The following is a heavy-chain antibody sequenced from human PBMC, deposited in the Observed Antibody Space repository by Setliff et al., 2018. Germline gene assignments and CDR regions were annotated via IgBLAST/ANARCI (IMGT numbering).Heavy chain of an antibody. CDR2: IYTNGGT. V-gene: IGHV4-61*09. CDR1: GASISSGNDF. Sequence: PSETLSLTCSVSGASISSGNDFWNWIRQPAGKGLEWIGNIYTNGGTDYSPSLRSRVTISLGTSKNQLSLQLTSVTAADTAIYYCARSDDNFQYPYYWGQGTLVTVSS. D-gene: IGHD1-1*01. CDR3: ARSDDNFQYPYY. J-gene: IGHJ4*01.